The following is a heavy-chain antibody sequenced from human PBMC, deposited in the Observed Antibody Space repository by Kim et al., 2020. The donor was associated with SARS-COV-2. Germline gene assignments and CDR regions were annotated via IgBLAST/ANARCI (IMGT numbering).Heavy chain of an antibody. CDR1: GYTFTSYA. J-gene: IGHJ4*02. CDR3: ARGGAKLRYFDWPDY. D-gene: IGHD3-9*01. CDR2: INTNTGNP. V-gene: IGHV7-4-1*02. Sequence: ASVKVSCKASGYTFTSYAMNWVRQAPGQGLEWMGWINTNTGNPTYAQGFTGRFVFSLDTSVSTAYLQISSLKAEDTAVYYCARGGAKLRYFDWPDYWGQGTLVTVSS.